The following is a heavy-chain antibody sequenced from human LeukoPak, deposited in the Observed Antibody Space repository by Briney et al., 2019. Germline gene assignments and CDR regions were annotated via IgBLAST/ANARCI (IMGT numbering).Heavy chain of an antibody. Sequence: PGGSLRLSCVVSGFTFSNSAMNWVRHAPGKGLEWVSVTTDDGDSTYYADSVRCRFTISRDNSKNTLYLQMNSLGADDTAVYYCAIGPSSSGGWLRWFDPCGQGILVTVSS. J-gene: IGHJ5*02. CDR3: AIGPSSSGGWLRWFDP. CDR1: GFTFSNSA. D-gene: IGHD2-15*01. CDR2: TTDDGDST. V-gene: IGHV3-23*01.